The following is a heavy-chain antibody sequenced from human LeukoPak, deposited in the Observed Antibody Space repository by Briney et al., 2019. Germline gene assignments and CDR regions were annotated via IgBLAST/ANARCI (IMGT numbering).Heavy chain of an antibody. Sequence: ASVKVSCKASGYTFTGYYMHWVRQAPGQGLEWMGWINPNSGGTNYAQKFQGRVTMTGDTSISTAYMELSRLRSDDTAVYYCARDLRAYYYDSSGNDYFDYWGQGTLVTVSS. V-gene: IGHV1-2*02. D-gene: IGHD3-22*01. CDR3: ARDLRAYYYDSSGNDYFDY. J-gene: IGHJ4*02. CDR1: GYTFTGYY. CDR2: INPNSGGT.